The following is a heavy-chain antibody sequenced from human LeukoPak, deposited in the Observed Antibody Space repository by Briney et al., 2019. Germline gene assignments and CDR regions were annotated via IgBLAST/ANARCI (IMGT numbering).Heavy chain of an antibody. D-gene: IGHD4-11*01. J-gene: IGHJ5*02. CDR2: ITSDSTTM. Sequence: GGSLRLSCAASGFTFSSYSMNWVRQAPGQGLEWVSYITSDSTTMFYADSVKGRFTASRDNAENSMYLQMNSLRAEDTAVYYCARVALRPIDYSNPEFDPWGQGTLVTVSS. V-gene: IGHV3-48*01. CDR1: GFTFSSYS. CDR3: ARVALRPIDYSNPEFDP.